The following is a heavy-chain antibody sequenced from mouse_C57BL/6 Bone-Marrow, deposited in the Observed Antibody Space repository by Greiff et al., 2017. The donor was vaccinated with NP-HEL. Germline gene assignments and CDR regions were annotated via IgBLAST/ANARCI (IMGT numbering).Heavy chain of an antibody. J-gene: IGHJ2*01. CDR3: ARCPFYGNYDY. CDR1: GYTFTSYW. D-gene: IGHD2-10*01. CDR2: IDPSDSYT. V-gene: IGHV1-50*01. Sequence: QVQLQQPGAELVKPGASVKLSCKASGYTFTSYWMQWVKQRPGQGLEWIGEIDPSDSYTNYNQKFKGKATLTVDTSSSTAYMQLSSLTSEDSAVYYCARCPFYGNYDYWGQGTTLTVSS.